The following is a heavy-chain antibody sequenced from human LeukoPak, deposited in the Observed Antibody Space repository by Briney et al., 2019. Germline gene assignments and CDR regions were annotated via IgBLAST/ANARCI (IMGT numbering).Heavy chain of an antibody. Sequence: SETLSLTCAVSGDSVISTSYYWVWIRQPPGKGLEWIGNIFYTGSAYYNSSLKSRVTMSVETSKNQFSLNLRSVTAADTSVYYCASLSRTSVFDPWGQGTLVTVSS. CDR2: IFYTGSA. V-gene: IGHV4-39*01. CDR3: ASLSRTSVFDP. J-gene: IGHJ5*02. CDR1: GDSVISTSYY.